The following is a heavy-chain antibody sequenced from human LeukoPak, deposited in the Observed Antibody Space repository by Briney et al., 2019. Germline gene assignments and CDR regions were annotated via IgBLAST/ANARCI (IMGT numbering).Heavy chain of an antibody. CDR3: ASPYCSDGVCYPGY. V-gene: IGHV3-73*01. J-gene: IGHJ4*02. CDR2: IRSKANSYAT. CDR1: GFTFSGSA. Sequence: GGSLRLSCAASGFTFSGSAMRWVRQASGKGLEWVGRIRSKANSYATAYAASVKGRFTISRDDSKKTAYLQMNSLEHDDTAVYYCASPYCSDGVCYPGYWGQGALVTVSS. D-gene: IGHD2-8*01.